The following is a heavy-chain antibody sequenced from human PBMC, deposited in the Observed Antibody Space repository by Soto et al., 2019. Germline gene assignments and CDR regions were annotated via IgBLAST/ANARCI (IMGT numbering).Heavy chain of an antibody. V-gene: IGHV1-2*04. CDR3: ARDGYSSSWYYYYGMDV. D-gene: IGHD6-13*01. CDR1: GYTFTGYY. J-gene: IGHJ6*02. CDR2: INPNSGGT. Sequence: ASVKVSCTASGYTFTGYYMHWVRQAPGQGLEWMGWINPNSGGTNYAQKFQGWVTMTRDTSISTAYMELSRLRSDDTAVYYRARDGYSSSWYYYYGMDVWGQGTTVTVSS.